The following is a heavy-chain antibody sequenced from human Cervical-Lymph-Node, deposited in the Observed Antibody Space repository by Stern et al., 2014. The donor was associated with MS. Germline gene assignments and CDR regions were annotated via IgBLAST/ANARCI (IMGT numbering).Heavy chain of an antibody. Sequence: QVQLVESGPGLVKPSETLSLTCSVSGGSISGYYWSWIRQPPGKGLEWIGHVSDSGSTNYNPSLKSRVTISVDTSKNQFSLKLSSMAAADTAVYYCARFVNLLTVPTYWGQGTLVTVSS. CDR2: VSDSGST. V-gene: IGHV4-59*08. CDR1: GGSISGYY. CDR3: ARFVNLLTVPTY. J-gene: IGHJ4*02. D-gene: IGHD4-11*01.